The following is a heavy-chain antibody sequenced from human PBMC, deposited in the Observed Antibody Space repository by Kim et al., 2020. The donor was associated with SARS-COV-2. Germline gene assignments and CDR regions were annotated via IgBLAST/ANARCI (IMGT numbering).Heavy chain of an antibody. CDR2: IRSKANSYAT. J-gene: IGHJ6*02. CDR3: TRHSGGDYGDYSTYYYYGMDV. V-gene: IGHV3-73*01. CDR1: GFTFSGSA. D-gene: IGHD4-17*01. Sequence: GGSLRLSCAASGFTFSGSAMHWVRQASGKGLEWVGRIRSKANSYATAYAASVKGRFTISRDDSKNTAYLQMNSLKTEDTAVYYCTRHSGGDYGDYSTYYYYGMDVWGQGTTVTVSS.